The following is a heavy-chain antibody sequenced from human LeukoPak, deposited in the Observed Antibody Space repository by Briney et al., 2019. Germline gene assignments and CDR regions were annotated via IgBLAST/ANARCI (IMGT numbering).Heavy chain of an antibody. CDR3: ARDEGIAATPLDY. Sequence: GGSLRLSCAASGFTFSNYWMSWVRQAPGKGLEWVANIKQNGGEKYYVDSVKGRFTISRDNAKNSLYLQMNSLRAEDTAVYYCARDEGIAATPLDYWGQGTLVTVSS. CDR1: GFTFSNYW. CDR2: IKQNGGEK. V-gene: IGHV3-7*01. D-gene: IGHD6-13*01. J-gene: IGHJ4*02.